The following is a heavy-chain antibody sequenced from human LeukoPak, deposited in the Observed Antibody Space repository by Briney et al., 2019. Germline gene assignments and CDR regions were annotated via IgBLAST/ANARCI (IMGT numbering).Heavy chain of an antibody. D-gene: IGHD3-3*02. CDR3: ARHFFTD. V-gene: IGHV3-72*01. CDR2: SRNKAESYTT. CDR1: GFTFSDHN. Sequence: WGSLRLSCAASGFTFSDHNMDWVRQAPGKGLEWVGRSRNKAESYTTDYAASVKGRFSISRDDSKNSLDLQMNSLKTEDTAVYYCARHFFTDWGQGTLVTVSS. J-gene: IGHJ4*02.